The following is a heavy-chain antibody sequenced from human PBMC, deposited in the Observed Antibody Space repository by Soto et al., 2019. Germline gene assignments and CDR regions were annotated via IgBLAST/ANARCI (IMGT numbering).Heavy chain of an antibody. Sequence: ASVKVSCKASGYTFTSYYMHWVRQAPGQGLEWMGIINPSGGSTSYAQKFQGRVTMTRGTSTSTVYMELSSLRSEDTAVYYCARASMAAAGRDYYYYYGMDVWGQGTTVTVSS. J-gene: IGHJ6*02. D-gene: IGHD6-13*01. V-gene: IGHV1-46*01. CDR1: GYTFTSYY. CDR2: INPSGGST. CDR3: ARASMAAAGRDYYYYYGMDV.